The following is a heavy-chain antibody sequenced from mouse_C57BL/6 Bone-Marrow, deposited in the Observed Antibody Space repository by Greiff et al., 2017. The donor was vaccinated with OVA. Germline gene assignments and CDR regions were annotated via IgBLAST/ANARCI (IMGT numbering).Heavy chain of an antibody. D-gene: IGHD1-1*01. V-gene: IGHV1-81*01. J-gene: IGHJ3*01. Sequence: VQRVESGAELARPGASVKLSCKASGYTFTSYGISWVKQRTGQGLEWIGEIYPRSGNTYYNEKFKGKATLTADKSSSTAYMELRSLTSEDSAVYFCARYYGSSYNAYWGQGTLVTVSA. CDR3: ARYYGSSYNAY. CDR1: GYTFTSYG. CDR2: IYPRSGNT.